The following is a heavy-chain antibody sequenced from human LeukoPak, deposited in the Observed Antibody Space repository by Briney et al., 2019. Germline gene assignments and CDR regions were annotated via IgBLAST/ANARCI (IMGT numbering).Heavy chain of an antibody. D-gene: IGHD3-16*02. Sequence: ASVKVSSKDPGGTFRSYVISWVRPALGQGLEWMGWIFLNIGGTNYAQKSQGRVTMTRDTSISTAYMELSRLRSDDMAVYYWARADYDYVWGSYRQYYFDYWGQGTLVTVSS. CDR2: IFLNIGGT. CDR1: GGTFRSYV. CDR3: ARADYDYVWGSYRQYYFDY. J-gene: IGHJ4*02. V-gene: IGHV1-2*02.